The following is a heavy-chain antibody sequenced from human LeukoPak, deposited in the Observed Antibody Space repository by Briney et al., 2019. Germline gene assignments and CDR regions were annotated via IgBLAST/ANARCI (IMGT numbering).Heavy chain of an antibody. Sequence: SETLSLTCSVSDDSLTMYYWTWLRQPPGKGLEGIGYVYHTGSTNFNPSLNGRVSISRDTSKNLFSLRLRSVTAADTAVYFCARGRVSSSTWYSTYYYYFYMDVWGKGTTVTVSS. V-gene: IGHV4-59*01. CDR2: VYHTGST. CDR1: DDSLTMYY. CDR3: ARGRVSSSTWYSTYYYYFYMDV. J-gene: IGHJ6*03. D-gene: IGHD4-11*01.